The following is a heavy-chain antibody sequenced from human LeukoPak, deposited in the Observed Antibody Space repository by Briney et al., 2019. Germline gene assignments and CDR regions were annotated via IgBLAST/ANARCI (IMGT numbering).Heavy chain of an antibody. D-gene: IGHD3-10*01. CDR3: AKDLASYYGSGSYIENDY. CDR2: ISGSGGST. CDR1: GFTFSSYA. V-gene: IGHV3-23*01. J-gene: IGHJ4*02. Sequence: GGSLRLSCAASGFTFSSYAMSWVRQAPGKGLEWVSAISGSGGSTYYADSVKGRFTISRDNSKNTLYLQMNSLRAEDTAVYYCAKDLASYYGSGSYIENDYWGQGTLVTVSS.